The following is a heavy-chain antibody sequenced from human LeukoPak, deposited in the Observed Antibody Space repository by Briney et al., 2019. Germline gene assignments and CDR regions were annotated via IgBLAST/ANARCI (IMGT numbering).Heavy chain of an antibody. CDR3: ARGGRSSWYEGGAFDI. D-gene: IGHD6-13*01. CDR2: MNPNSGNT. Sequence: ASVKVSCKASGYTFTSYDINWVRQATGQGLEWMGWMNPNSGNTGYAQKFQGRVTMTRNTSISTAYMELSSLRSEDTAVYYCARGGRSSWYEGGAFDIWGQGTMVTVSS. V-gene: IGHV1-8*01. CDR1: GYTFTSYD. J-gene: IGHJ3*02.